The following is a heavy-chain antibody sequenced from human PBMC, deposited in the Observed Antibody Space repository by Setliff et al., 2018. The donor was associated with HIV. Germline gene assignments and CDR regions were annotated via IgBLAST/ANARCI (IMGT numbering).Heavy chain of an antibody. J-gene: IGHJ4*02. CDR3: CRYRDYYDSGAPLDS. D-gene: IGHD3-22*01. CDR2: IYSGGST. CDR1: GFTVSSNY. Sequence: GGSLRLSCAASGFTVSSNYMSWVRQAPGKGLEWVSVIYSGGSTYYADSVKGRFTISRDNSKNTLYLQMNSLRAEDTAVYYCCRYRDYYDSGAPLDSWGQGIPVTVSS. V-gene: IGHV3-53*01.